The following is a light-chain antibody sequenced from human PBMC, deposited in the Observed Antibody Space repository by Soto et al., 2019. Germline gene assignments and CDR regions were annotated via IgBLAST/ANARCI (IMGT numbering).Light chain of an antibody. J-gene: IGLJ2*01. V-gene: IGLV2-23*01. CDR1: SSGVGSYKF. Sequence: QSALTQPASVSGSPGQAITISCTGTSSGVGSYKFVSWYQQHPGKAPKLRIYEGSKRPSGVSNRLSGSKSGNTASLTISGLQAEVEADYYCCSYAGSSTLVFGGGTKLTVL. CDR3: CSYAGSSTLV. CDR2: EGS.